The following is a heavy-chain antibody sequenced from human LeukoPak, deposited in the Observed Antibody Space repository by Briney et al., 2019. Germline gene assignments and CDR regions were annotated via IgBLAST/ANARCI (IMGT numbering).Heavy chain of an antibody. CDR3: ARFRRTVGGSYYAFDI. D-gene: IGHD1-26*01. Sequence: PGGSLRLSCAASGFTFSSYWMSWVRQAPGKGLEWVANIKQDGSEKYYVDSVKGRFTISRDNAKNSLYLQMNSLRAEDTAVYYCARFRRTVGGSYYAFDIWGQGTMVTVSS. J-gene: IGHJ3*02. CDR2: IKQDGSEK. CDR1: GFTFSSYW. V-gene: IGHV3-7*01.